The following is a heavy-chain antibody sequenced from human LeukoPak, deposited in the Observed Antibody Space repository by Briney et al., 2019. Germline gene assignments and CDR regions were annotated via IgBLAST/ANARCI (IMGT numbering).Heavy chain of an antibody. Sequence: GGSMRLSCAASGFTVSSNYMSWVRQAPGKGLEWVSVIYSGGSAYYADSVKGRFTNSKHNSKNTLNLQINSLRAEDTAVYYCARLKDYADAFDIWGQGTMVTVSS. CDR1: GFTVSSNY. D-gene: IGHD4-17*01. V-gene: IGHV3-53*01. CDR3: ARLKDYADAFDI. CDR2: IYSGGSA. J-gene: IGHJ3*02.